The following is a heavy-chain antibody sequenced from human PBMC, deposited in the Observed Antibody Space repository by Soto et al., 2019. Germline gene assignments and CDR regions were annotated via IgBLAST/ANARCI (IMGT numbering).Heavy chain of an antibody. CDR3: AKSLSASPNYFFDC. V-gene: IGHV3-23*01. J-gene: IGHJ4*02. CDR1: GFPFSSYA. CDR2: LSGSGGLT. Sequence: EMQLLVSGGGLVQPGGSLRLSCAASGFPFSSYAMSWVRQAPGKGLEWVSGLSGSGGLTYYADSVKGRFTISRDNSKNTLYLQMNSLIADDTAVYYCAKSLSASPNYFFDCWGQGTLVSVSS.